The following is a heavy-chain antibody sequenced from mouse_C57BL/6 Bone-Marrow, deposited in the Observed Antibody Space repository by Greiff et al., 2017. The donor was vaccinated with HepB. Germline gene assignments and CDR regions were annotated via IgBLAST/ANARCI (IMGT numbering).Heavy chain of an antibody. J-gene: IGHJ4*01. Sequence: EVKVVESGGGLVQPKGSLKLSCAASGFSFNTYAMNWVRQAPGKGLEWVARIRSKSNNYATYYAYSVKDRFTISRDDSESKLYLQMNNLKTEDTAMYYCVRHESSYDYEDYYAMDYWGQGTSVTVSS. V-gene: IGHV10-1*01. D-gene: IGHD2-4*01. CDR1: GFSFNTYA. CDR3: VRHESSYDYEDYYAMDY. CDR2: IRSKSNNYAT.